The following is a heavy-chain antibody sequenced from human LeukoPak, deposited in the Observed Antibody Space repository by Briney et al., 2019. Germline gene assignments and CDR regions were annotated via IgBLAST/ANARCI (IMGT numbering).Heavy chain of an antibody. V-gene: IGHV3-23*01. CDR1: GFTFSAHS. D-gene: IGHD5-12*01. CDR2: ISASGDAT. CDR3: TKWSGYGDS. J-gene: IGHJ4*02. Sequence: GGSLRLSCAASGFTFSAHSMTWVRQAPGKGLEWVSGISASGDATFYADSVKGRFPISRDNSKNTVDLQMNSLRAEDTAVYYCTKWSGYGDSWGQGTLVTVSS.